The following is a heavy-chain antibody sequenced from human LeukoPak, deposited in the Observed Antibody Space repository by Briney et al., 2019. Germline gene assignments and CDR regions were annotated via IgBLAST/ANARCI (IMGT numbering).Heavy chain of an antibody. CDR1: GYTFTGYY. V-gene: IGHV1-2*04. CDR3: ARDYDILTGLRY. D-gene: IGHD3-9*01. J-gene: IGHJ4*02. Sequence: ASVKVSCKASGYTFTGYYMHWVRQAPGQGLEWMGWINPNSGGTNYAQKFQGWVTMTRDTPISTAYMELSRLRSDDTAVYYCARDYDILTGLRYWGQGTLVTVSS. CDR2: INPNSGGT.